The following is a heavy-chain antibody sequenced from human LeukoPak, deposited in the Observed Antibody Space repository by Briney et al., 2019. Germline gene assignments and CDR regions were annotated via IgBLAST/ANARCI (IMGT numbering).Heavy chain of an antibody. CDR1: GYSFTSYW. J-gene: IGHJ4*02. D-gene: IGHD2-15*01. V-gene: IGHV5-51*01. CDR3: ASRLGYCSGGSCYWPDY. Sequence: GGSLKISCKGSGYSFTSYWIGWVRQMPGKGLEWMGIIYPGDSDTRYSPSFQGQVTISADKSISTAYLQWSSLKASDTAMYYCASRLGYCSGGSCYWPDYWGQGTLVTVSS. CDR2: IYPGDSDT.